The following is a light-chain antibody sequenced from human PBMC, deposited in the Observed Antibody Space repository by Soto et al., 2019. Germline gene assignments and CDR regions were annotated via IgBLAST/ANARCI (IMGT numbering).Light chain of an antibody. CDR2: DAS. J-gene: IGKJ1*01. Sequence: EIVLTQSPGTLSVSPGERATLSCRASQSVSSSYLAWYQQKPGQAPRLLIYDASSRATGIPDRFSGSGSGTDFTLTISILEPEDFAVYYCQQYGSSPPWAFGQGTKVEIK. CDR1: QSVSSSY. V-gene: IGKV3-20*01. CDR3: QQYGSSPPWA.